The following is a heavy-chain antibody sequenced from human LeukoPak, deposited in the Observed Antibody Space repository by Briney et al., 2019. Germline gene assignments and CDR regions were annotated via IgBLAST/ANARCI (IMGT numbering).Heavy chain of an antibody. D-gene: IGHD3-10*01. J-gene: IGHJ4*02. V-gene: IGHV3-11*01. CDR2: ISSSGSTI. Sequence: GGSLRLSCAASGFTFSSYAMSWIRQAPGKGLEWVSYISSSGSTIYYADSVKGRFTISRDNAKNSLYLQMNSLRAEDTAVYYCARPWFGELLYLDYWGQGTLVTVSS. CDR3: ARPWFGELLYLDY. CDR1: GFTFSSYA.